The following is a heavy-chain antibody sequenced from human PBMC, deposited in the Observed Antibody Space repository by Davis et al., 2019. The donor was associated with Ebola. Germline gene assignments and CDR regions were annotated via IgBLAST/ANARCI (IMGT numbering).Heavy chain of an antibody. J-gene: IGHJ2*01. D-gene: IGHD3-22*01. Sequence: SETLSLTCAVSGGSISSSNWWSWVRQSPGKGLEWIGEIYHSGTTNYNPSLKSRVTMSVDKSKNQFSLNLSSVTAADTAVYYCARDYYESSGYFWYFDLWGRGTLVTVSS. CDR2: IYHSGTT. CDR3: ARDYYESSGYFWYFDL. V-gene: IGHV4-4*02. CDR1: GGSISSSNW.